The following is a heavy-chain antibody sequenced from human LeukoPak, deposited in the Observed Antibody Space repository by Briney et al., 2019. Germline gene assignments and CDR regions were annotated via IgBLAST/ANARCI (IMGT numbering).Heavy chain of an antibody. J-gene: IGHJ4*02. CDR3: AKDSYDRSGYYYYYFAY. D-gene: IGHD3-22*01. V-gene: IGHV3-30*18. CDR1: GFTFSSSG. Sequence: GGSLRLSCAASGFTFSSSGMHWVRQAPGKGLEWVAFISYDGSNKYYADSVKGRFTISRDNSKNTLYLQMNSLRAGDTAVYYCAKDSYDRSGYYYYYFAYWGQGTQVTVSS. CDR2: ISYDGSNK.